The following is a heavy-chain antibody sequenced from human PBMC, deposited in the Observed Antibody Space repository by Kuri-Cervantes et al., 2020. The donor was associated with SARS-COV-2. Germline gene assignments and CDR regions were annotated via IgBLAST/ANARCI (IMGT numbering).Heavy chain of an antibody. D-gene: IGHD6-25*01. Sequence: GSLRLSCAVYGGSFSAYYWSWIRQPPGKGLEWIGEINHSGSTNYNPSLKGRVTISVDTSKHQLSLKLSSVTAADTAVYYCARISAINNAFDIWGQGTLVTVSS. CDR2: INHSGST. CDR3: ARISAINNAFDI. V-gene: IGHV4-34*01. J-gene: IGHJ3*02. CDR1: GGSFSAYY.